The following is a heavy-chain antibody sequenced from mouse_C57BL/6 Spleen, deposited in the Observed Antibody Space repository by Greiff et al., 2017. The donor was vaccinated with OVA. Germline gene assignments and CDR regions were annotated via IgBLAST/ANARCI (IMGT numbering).Heavy chain of an antibody. CDR3: TTGDGSSSWFAY. V-gene: IGHV14-4*01. D-gene: IGHD1-1*01. J-gene: IGHJ3*01. CDR1: GFNIKDDY. Sequence: VQLQQSGAELVRPGASVTLSCTASGFNIKDDYMHWVKQRPEQGLEWIGWIDPENGDTEYASKFQGKATITADTSSNTAYLQLSSLTSEDTAVYYCTTGDGSSSWFAYWGQGTLVTVSA. CDR2: IDPENGDT.